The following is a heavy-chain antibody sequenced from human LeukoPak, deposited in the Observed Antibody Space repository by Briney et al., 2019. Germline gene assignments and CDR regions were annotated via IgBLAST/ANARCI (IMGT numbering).Heavy chain of an antibody. J-gene: IGHJ4*02. Sequence: GGSLRLSCAASGFTFSSYDFVWVRQAPGKGLEWVSTITGRSTKTYYAEPAKGRFTISRDDAKNPLYLQMNSLRAEDTAVYYCGRNFNYWGQGTLVTVAS. CDR2: ITGRSTKT. V-gene: IGHV3-21*01. CDR1: GFTFSSYD. CDR3: GRNFNY.